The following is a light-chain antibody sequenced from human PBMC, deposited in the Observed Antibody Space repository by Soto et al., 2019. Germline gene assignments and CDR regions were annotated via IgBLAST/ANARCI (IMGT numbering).Light chain of an antibody. CDR2: GAS. V-gene: IGKV1-39*01. CDR3: QQNYSPPWYT. J-gene: IGKJ2*01. CDR1: QSVTYH. Sequence: DIQMTQFPSSLSASVGDRVTITCRASQSVTYHLNWYQHKPGKAPKVLIYGASSPESGVPSRFSASGSGTEFTLTITDLHPDDFATYYCQQNYSPPWYTFGQGTKLHIK.